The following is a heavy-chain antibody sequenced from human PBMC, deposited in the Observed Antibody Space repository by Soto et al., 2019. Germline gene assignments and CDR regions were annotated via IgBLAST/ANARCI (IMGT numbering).Heavy chain of an antibody. CDR2: MYTKERT. D-gene: IGHD3-16*01. CDR3: ARDDYKDGGNNWFDP. V-gene: IGHV4-4*07. Sequence: SETLSLTCTVSGGSITNYYWSWIRQPAGKGLEWIGRMYTKERTNYNLSFKSRVTMSVDTPKNQFSLKLSAVTAADTAVYYCARDDYKDGGNNWFDPWGQGTLVTVSS. J-gene: IGHJ5*02. CDR1: GGSITNYY.